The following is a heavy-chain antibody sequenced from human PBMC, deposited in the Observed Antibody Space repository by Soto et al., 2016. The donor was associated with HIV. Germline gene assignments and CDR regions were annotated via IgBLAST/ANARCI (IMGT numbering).Heavy chain of an antibody. CDR3: AKTAVAGYNNIWTGPFDY. V-gene: IGHV3-43D*04. Sequence: EVQLVESGGVVVQPGGSLRLSCAASGFTFDDYAMHWARQAPGKGLEWVSLISWDGGTTYYTDSVKGRFTISRDNSKKSLYLQMNSLRPEDTALYYCAKTAVAGYNNIWTGPFDYWGQGTLVTVSS. D-gene: IGHD3-10*01. J-gene: IGHJ4*02. CDR1: GFTFDDYA. CDR2: ISWDGGTT.